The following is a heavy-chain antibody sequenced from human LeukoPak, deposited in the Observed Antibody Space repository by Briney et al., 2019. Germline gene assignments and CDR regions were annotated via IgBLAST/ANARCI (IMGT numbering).Heavy chain of an antibody. D-gene: IGHD6-13*01. Sequence: SETLSLTCAVSGGSISSYHWSWIRQPPGKGLEWIGYIYYSGSTNYNPSLKSRVTISVDTSKNQFSLKLLSVTAADTAVYYCARGMQQLYHFDSWGRGTLVTVSS. V-gene: IGHV4-59*01. CDR3: ARGMQQLYHFDS. CDR2: IYYSGST. J-gene: IGHJ4*02. CDR1: GGSISSYH.